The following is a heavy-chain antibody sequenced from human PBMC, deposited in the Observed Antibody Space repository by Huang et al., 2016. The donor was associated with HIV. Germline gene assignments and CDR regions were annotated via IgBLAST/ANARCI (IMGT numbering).Heavy chain of an antibody. D-gene: IGHD3-9*01. V-gene: IGHV3-9*01. CDR1: VFNFRDYD. CDR2: INCESTNI. Sequence: EVKLEESGGGLVQPGRSLRLSCTACVFNFRDYDIHWVRQAPGKGLEVVSGINCESTNIGYEDSVKGRFTISRDNAKNSLYLHMNSLKAEDTAFYYCAKVLNTGYVYYFDHWGQGTLVTVSS. J-gene: IGHJ4*02. CDR3: AKVLNTGYVYYFDH.